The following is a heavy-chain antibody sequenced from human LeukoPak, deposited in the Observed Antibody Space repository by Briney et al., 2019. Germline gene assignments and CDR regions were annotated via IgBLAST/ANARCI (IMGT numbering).Heavy chain of an antibody. J-gene: IGHJ4*02. V-gene: IGHV1-8*01. CDR3: ARGILGIAARRGKMLRPYYFDY. Sequence: GASVKVSSKASGYTFTSYDINWVRQATGQGLEWMGWMNPNSGNTGYAQKFQGRVTMTRNTSISTAYMELSSLRSEDTAVYYCARGILGIAARRGKMLRPYYFDYWGQGTLVTVSS. CDR1: GYTFTSYD. D-gene: IGHD6-6*01. CDR2: MNPNSGNT.